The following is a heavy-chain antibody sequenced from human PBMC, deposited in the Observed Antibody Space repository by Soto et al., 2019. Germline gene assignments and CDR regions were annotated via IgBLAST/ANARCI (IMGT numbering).Heavy chain of an antibody. CDR1: GFTFSSYA. CDR3: AKDFYDFWSGSPSHAFDI. V-gene: IGHV3-23*01. J-gene: IGHJ3*02. D-gene: IGHD3-3*01. Sequence: GGSLRLSCAASGFTFSSYAMSWVRQAPGKGLEWVSAISGSGGSTYYADSVKGRFTISRDNSQNTLYLQMNSLRAEDTAVYYCAKDFYDFWSGSPSHAFDIWGQGTMVTVSS. CDR2: ISGSGGST.